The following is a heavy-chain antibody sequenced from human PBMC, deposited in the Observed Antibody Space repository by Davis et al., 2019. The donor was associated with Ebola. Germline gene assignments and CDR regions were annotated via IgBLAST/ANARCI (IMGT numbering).Heavy chain of an antibody. D-gene: IGHD3-10*01. J-gene: IGHJ6*04. Sequence: GESLKISCAASGFTFSSYDMHWVRQAPGKGLEWVTVISYDGSNQYYADSVKGRFTISRDNSKNTVYLQMNSLRVEDTAVYYCARDRGGFWGTGTTVTVSS. CDR2: ISYDGSNQ. CDR1: GFTFSSYD. V-gene: IGHV3-30*04. CDR3: ARDRGGF.